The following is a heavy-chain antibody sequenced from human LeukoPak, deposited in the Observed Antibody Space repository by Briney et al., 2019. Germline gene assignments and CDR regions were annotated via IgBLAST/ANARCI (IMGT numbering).Heavy chain of an antibody. J-gene: IGHJ4*02. CDR3: ARVQSLFGEYYFDY. CDR2: ISSASSTK. Sequence: PGGSLRLSCEVSGFTFSSYSFSWVRQAPGKGLEWTAYISSASSTKYYADSVKGRFTISRDNANNSLYLQMDSLRAEDTAVYYCARVQSLFGEYYFDYWGQGALVTVSS. CDR1: GFTFSSYS. V-gene: IGHV3-48*01. D-gene: IGHD4-17*01.